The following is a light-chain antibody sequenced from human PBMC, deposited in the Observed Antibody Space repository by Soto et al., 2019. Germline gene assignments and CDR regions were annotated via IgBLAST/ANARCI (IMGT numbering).Light chain of an antibody. CDR3: QQRSSRGLT. CDR1: QSVDSY. CDR2: DAS. J-gene: IGKJ4*01. Sequence: EIVLTQSPATVSLSPGERATLSCRASQSVDSYLAWYQQKPGQAPRLLIFDASNRATGIPDRFSGSGSGTDFTLTINSLEPEDFAVYFCQQRSSRGLTFGGGTKVEIK. V-gene: IGKV3-11*01.